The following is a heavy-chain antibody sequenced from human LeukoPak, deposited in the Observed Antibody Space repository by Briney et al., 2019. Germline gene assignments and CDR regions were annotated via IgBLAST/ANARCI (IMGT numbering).Heavy chain of an antibody. CDR2: ISSCCSTI. D-gene: IGHD3-22*01. CDR3: ARDTYYYDSSGYYYPGGSDC. CDR1: GFTFSSYS. Sequence: PGGTLRLSCAASGFTFSSYSMNWVRQAPGKGLEWVSYISSCCSTIYYADSVNGRFTISRDNAKNSLYLQMNSLIAEDTAVYYCARDTYYYDSSGYYYPGGSDCWGQGTLVTVSS. J-gene: IGHJ4*02. V-gene: IGHV3-48*04.